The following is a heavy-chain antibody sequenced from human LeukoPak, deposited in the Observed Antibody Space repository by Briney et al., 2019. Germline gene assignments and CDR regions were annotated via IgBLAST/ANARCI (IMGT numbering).Heavy chain of an antibody. CDR2: MREAGSII. D-gene: IGHD6-25*01. Sequence: GGSLRLSCAASGFPFNVQTMSWVRQAPGKGLDWVASMREAGSIINYVDSCKGRFTISTDNPKNSLYLQTNRLRAEDAAVYYCARGGAARGRFENWGQGTLVTVSS. CDR1: GFPFNVQT. V-gene: IGHV3-7*01. CDR3: ARGGAARGRFEN. J-gene: IGHJ4*02.